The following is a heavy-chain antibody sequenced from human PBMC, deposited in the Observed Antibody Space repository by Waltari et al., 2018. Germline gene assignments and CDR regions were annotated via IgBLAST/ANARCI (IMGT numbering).Heavy chain of an antibody. D-gene: IGHD1-26*01. J-gene: IGHJ4*02. CDR2: IYHSGST. V-gene: IGHV4-38-2*01. CDR1: GYSISSGYY. CDR3: ARHLGWEPGGFDY. Sequence: QVQLQESGPGLVKPSETLSLTCAVSGYSISSGYYWGWIRQPPGKGLEWIGSIYHSGSTYYNPSLKSRVTISVDTSKNQFSLKLSSVTAADTAVYYCARHLGWEPGGFDYWGQGTLVTVSS.